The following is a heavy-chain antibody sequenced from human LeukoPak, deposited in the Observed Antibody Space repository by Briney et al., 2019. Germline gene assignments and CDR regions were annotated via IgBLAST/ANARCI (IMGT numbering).Heavy chain of an antibody. V-gene: IGHV3-11*01. CDR3: ARDRIGDFWSGYYVPPDY. CDR2: ISSSGSTI. J-gene: IGHJ4*02. CDR1: GFTFSDYY. D-gene: IGHD3-3*01. Sequence: GSLRLSCAASGFTFSDYYMSWIRQAPGKGLEWVSYISSSGSTIYYADSVKGRFTISGDNAKNSLYLQMNSLRAEDTAVYYCARDRIGDFWSGYYVPPDYWGQGTLVTVSS.